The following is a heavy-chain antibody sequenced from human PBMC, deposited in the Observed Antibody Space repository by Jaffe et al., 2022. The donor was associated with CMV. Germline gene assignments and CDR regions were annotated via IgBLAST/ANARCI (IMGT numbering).Heavy chain of an antibody. CDR1: GFTFSSYS. CDR2: ISSSSSYI. CDR3: ARDAPSGDYVSYYMDV. Sequence: EVQLVESGGGLVKPGGSLRLSCAASGFTFSSYSMNWVRQAPGKGLEWVSSISSSSSYIYYADSVKGRFTISRDNAKNSLYLQMNSLRAEDTAVYYCARDAPSGDYVSYYMDVWGKGTTVTVSS. J-gene: IGHJ6*03. V-gene: IGHV3-21*01. D-gene: IGHD4-17*01.